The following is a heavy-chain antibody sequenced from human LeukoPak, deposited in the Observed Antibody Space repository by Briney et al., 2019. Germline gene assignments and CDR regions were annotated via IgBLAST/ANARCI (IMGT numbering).Heavy chain of an antibody. CDR3: ARSEGTYYDFWSGYYVH. V-gene: IGHV1-2*06. J-gene: IGHJ4*02. CDR2: VNPNSGGT. Sequence: ASVKVSCKASGYTFTGYYMHWVRQAPGQGLEWMGRVNPNSGGTNYAQKFQGRVTTTRDTSISTAYMELSRLRSDDTAVYYCARSEGTYYDFWSGYYVHWGQGTLVTVSS. CDR1: GYTFTGYY. D-gene: IGHD3-3*01.